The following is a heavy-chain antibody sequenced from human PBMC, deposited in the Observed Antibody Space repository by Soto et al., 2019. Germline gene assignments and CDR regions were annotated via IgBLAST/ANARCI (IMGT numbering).Heavy chain of an antibody. D-gene: IGHD2-2*01. V-gene: IGHV4-59*08. CDR2: IYYSGST. CDR3: ATQYCSSTSCPFDY. Sequence: SETLSLTCTVSGGSISSYYWSWIRQPPGKGLEWIGYIYYSGSTNYNPSLKSRVTISVDTSKNQFSLKLSSVTAADTAVYYCATQYCSSTSCPFDYWGQGTLVTVSS. CDR1: GGSISSYY. J-gene: IGHJ4*02.